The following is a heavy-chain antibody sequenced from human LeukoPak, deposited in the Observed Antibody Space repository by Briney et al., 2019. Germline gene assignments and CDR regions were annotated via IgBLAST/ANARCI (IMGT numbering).Heavy chain of an antibody. CDR2: FDPEDGET. D-gene: IGHD4-17*01. J-gene: IGHJ4*02. CDR1: GYTFTSYY. Sequence: ASVKVSCKASGYTFTSYYMHWVRQAPGKGLEWMGGFDPEDGETIYAQKFQGRVTMTEDTSTDTAYMELSSLRSEDTAVYYCATGRNGDLDYWGQGTLVTVSS. CDR3: ATGRNGDLDY. V-gene: IGHV1-24*01.